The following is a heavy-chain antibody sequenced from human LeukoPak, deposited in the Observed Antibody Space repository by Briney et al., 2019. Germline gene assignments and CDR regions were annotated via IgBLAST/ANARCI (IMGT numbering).Heavy chain of an antibody. CDR3: AREGSSSWPYYYHYYYMDV. CDR1: GFTLSSYA. V-gene: IGHV3-30*04. D-gene: IGHD6-13*01. Sequence: GRSLRHSFAATGFTLSSYARHDLGQAPSKELEGVAVISCDGTNKYYAVSVKGRFTISRDNSKPTLYLQMNSMRAEDTAVYYCAREGSSSWPYYYHYYYMDVWGRGPTVTV. J-gene: IGHJ6*03. CDR2: ISCDGTNK.